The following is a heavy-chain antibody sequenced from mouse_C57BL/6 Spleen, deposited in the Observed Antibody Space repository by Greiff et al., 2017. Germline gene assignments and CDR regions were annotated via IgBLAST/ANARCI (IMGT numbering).Heavy chain of an antibody. D-gene: IGHD2-13*01. J-gene: IGHJ3*01. CDR2: IDPETGGT. V-gene: IGHV1-15*01. CDR3: TRERDGDPWFAY. CDR1: GYTFTDYE. Sequence: QVQLQQSGAELVRPGASVTLSCKASGYTFTDYEMHWVKQTPVHGLEWIGAIDPETGGTAYNQKFKGKAILTADKSSSTAYMELRSLTSEDSAVYYCTRERDGDPWFAYWGKGTLVTVSA.